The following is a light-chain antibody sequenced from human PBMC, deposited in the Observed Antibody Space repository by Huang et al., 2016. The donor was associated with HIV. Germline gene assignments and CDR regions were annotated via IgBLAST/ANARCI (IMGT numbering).Light chain of an antibody. CDR2: GAS. CDR1: QGITDD. V-gene: IGKV1-6*01. J-gene: IGKJ1*01. Sequence: AIQMTQSPSSLSASVGDRVTIICRASQGITDDLAWYQQKPGKAPKLLISGASTLRSGVPSRFSGSGSGTDLTLTISSLQPEDYATYYCLQDHNYPRTFGQGTKVEI. CDR3: LQDHNYPRT.